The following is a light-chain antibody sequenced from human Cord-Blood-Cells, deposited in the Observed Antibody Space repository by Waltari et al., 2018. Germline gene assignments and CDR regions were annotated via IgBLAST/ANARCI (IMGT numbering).Light chain of an antibody. CDR1: QSVSSY. Sequence: EIVLTQSPATLSLSPGERATLSCRASQSVSSYLAWYQQKPGQAPRLLIYDASNRATGIPARFSGSGSGTDFTLTISSLEPEDFAVYYCQQRSNRKMFGQGTKVEIK. J-gene: IGKJ1*01. CDR2: DAS. CDR3: QQRSNRKM. V-gene: IGKV3-11*01.